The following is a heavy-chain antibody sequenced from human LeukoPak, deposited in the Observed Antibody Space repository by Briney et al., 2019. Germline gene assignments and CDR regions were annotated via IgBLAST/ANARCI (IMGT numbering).Heavy chain of an antibody. V-gene: IGHV3-33*01. CDR3: ARYYYDSSGYWDY. CDR1: GFTFSTYG. Sequence: SGGSLRLSCAASGFTFSTYGMHWVRQAPGKGLEWVAVIWHDGSIKYYADSVKGRFTISRDNSKNTLYLQMNSLRAEDTAVYYCARYYYDSSGYWDYWGQGTLVTVSS. D-gene: IGHD3-22*01. J-gene: IGHJ4*02. CDR2: IWHDGSIK.